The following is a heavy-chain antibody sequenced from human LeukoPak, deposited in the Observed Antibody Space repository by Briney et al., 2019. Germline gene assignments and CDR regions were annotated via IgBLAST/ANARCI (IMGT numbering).Heavy chain of an antibody. Sequence: PGGSLSLSCAASGFIFSDYWMHWVRQGPGKGLVWVSRIKSDGSSTSYAESVKGRFTISRDNAKNTVYVHMNSLRDEDTAVYYCARDGGYTSLDYWGQGTLVTVSS. D-gene: IGHD6-13*01. V-gene: IGHV3-74*01. CDR3: ARDGGYTSLDY. CDR2: IKSDGSST. CDR1: GFIFSDYW. J-gene: IGHJ4*02.